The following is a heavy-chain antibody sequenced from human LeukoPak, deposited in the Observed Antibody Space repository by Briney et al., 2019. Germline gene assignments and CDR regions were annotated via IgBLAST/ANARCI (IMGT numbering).Heavy chain of an antibody. CDR1: GFNFNDFY. CDR2: ISGSGTTI. V-gene: IGHV3-11*04. D-gene: IGHD2-15*01. Sequence: PGGSLRLSCAASGFNFNDFYMSWVRQAPGKGLEWISYISGSGTTIYYADSVKGRFTISRDNAKNSVYLQLTSLRDEDTAVYYCAKVRPDCSGGSCYGVGGDYWGQGTLVTVSS. CDR3: AKVRPDCSGGSCYGVGGDY. J-gene: IGHJ4*02.